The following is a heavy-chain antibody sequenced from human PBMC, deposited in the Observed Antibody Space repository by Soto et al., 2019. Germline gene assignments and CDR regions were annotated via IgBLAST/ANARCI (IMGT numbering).Heavy chain of an antibody. Sequence: PSETLSLSCAVSGASISSGGYYWNWIRQHPGKGLEWIGYIYNSGTTHYNPSLKSRLTISVDTSKNHFSLKLSSLTAADTAVYYCARTLDYGHMDVWGKGTTVTVSS. D-gene: IGHD3-16*01. J-gene: IGHJ6*03. CDR3: ARTLDYGHMDV. V-gene: IGHV4-31*11. CDR2: IYNSGTT. CDR1: GASISSGGYY.